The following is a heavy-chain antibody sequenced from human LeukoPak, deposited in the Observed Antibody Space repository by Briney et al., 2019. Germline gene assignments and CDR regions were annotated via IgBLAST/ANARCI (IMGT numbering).Heavy chain of an antibody. CDR1: GGSISSGGYY. Sequence: SETLSLTCTVSGGSISSGGYYWSWIRQHPGKGLEWIGYIHYSGSTYYNPSLKGRVTISIDTSKNQFSLKLSSVTAADTAVYYCARDRYDFWSGYHHYYYYGMDVWGQGTTVTVSS. D-gene: IGHD3-3*01. CDR3: ARDRYDFWSGYHHYYYYGMDV. CDR2: IHYSGST. V-gene: IGHV4-31*03. J-gene: IGHJ6*02.